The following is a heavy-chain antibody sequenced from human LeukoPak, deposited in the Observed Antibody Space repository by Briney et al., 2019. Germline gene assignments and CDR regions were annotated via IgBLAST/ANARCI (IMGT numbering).Heavy chain of an antibody. V-gene: IGHV3-21*01. CDR1: ESTFSTYA. CDR3: ARDLILADNGGSSAHDY. D-gene: IGHD6-25*01. Sequence: GGSLRLSCAASESTFSTYAMNWVRQAPGKGLEWVSSISSSSSYIYYADAVRSRFSISRDNAKRSLYLQMSSLRVEDTAVYYCARDLILADNGGSSAHDYWGQGTLVTVSS. J-gene: IGHJ4*02. CDR2: ISSSSSYI.